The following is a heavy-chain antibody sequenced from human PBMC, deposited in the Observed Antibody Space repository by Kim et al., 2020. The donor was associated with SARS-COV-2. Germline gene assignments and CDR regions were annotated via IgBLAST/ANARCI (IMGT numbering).Heavy chain of an antibody. D-gene: IGHD1-20*01. CDR1: GYDFSTSW. V-gene: IGHV5-51*01. CDR2: VYPGDSDT. J-gene: IGHJ5*02. CDR3: TRHAGEGSRYGANA. Sequence: GESLKISCEGSGYDFSTSWIGWVRQKPGKGLEWMGIVYPGDSDTRYSRAFEGHVTISADKSINTSYLQWSSLQASDSAMYYCTRHAGEGSRYGANAWGQG.